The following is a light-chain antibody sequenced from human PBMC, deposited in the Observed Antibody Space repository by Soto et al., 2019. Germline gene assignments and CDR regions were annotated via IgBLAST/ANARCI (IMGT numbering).Light chain of an antibody. CDR3: QQYDIYSRP. V-gene: IGKV1-5*01. J-gene: IGKJ1*01. Sequence: DLQMTQSPSTLSASVGDRVTITCRASQSIISWLAWYQQKPGKAPKLLIYDASTLQSGVPSRFSGSGYGTEFTITISSLQPDDFATSYCQQYDIYSRPFGQGTNVEIK. CDR2: DAS. CDR1: QSIISW.